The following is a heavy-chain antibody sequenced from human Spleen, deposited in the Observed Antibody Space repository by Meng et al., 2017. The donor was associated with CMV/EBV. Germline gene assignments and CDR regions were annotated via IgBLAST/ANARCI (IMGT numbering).Heavy chain of an antibody. D-gene: IGHD3-22*01. CDR3: AKALYTNYYSTYYGLDV. CDR2: INPKSGGT. V-gene: IGHV1-2*02. Sequence: ASVKVSCKASGYTFIGYDLHWVRQAPGEGLEWMGWINPKSGGTNYAQRFQGRVTMTRDTSINTVYMELSRLRSDDTAVYCCAKALYTNYYSTYYGLDVWGQGTTVTVSS. CDR1: GYTFIGYD. J-gene: IGHJ6*02.